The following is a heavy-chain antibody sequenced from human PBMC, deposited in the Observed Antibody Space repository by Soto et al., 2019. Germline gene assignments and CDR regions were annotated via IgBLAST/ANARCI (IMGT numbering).Heavy chain of an antibody. CDR3: TRGDY. V-gene: IGHV4-31*03. J-gene: IGHJ4*02. CDR1: GDSITTVGYY. Sequence: QVQLQESGPGLVKPSQTLSLPCTVSGDSITTVGYYWTWIRQHPGQGLEWIGFISYSGSTYYSSSLKGRVAISAATSKNQFSLKLNSVTAADTAVYYCTRGDYWGQGTLGTVSS. CDR2: ISYSGST.